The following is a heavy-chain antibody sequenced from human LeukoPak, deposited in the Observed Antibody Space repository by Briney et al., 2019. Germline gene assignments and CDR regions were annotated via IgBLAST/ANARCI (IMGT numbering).Heavy chain of an antibody. CDR2: TYSSGST. CDR1: GGSISSYY. CDR3: AREVQLERRSLDP. Sequence: SETLSLTCTVSGGSISSYYWSWIRQPAGKGLEWIGRTYSSGSTNYNPSLKSRVTMSVDTSKNQISLKLTSVTAADTAVYYCAREVQLERRSLDPWGQGTLVTVSS. D-gene: IGHD1-1*01. J-gene: IGHJ5*02. V-gene: IGHV4-4*07.